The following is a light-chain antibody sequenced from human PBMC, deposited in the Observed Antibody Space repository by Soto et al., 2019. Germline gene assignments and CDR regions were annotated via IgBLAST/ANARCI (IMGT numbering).Light chain of an antibody. CDR2: GVS. V-gene: IGKV3-11*01. J-gene: IGKJ4*01. Sequence: IVLTQSPATLSLSPGERATLSCRARQPIYTYLSWYQQKPGQAPRLLIYGVSNRATGVPARFSGSGSGTDFTLTISSLEPEDSAVYYCHQRYNWLSFGGGTKVDNK. CDR3: HQRYNWLS. CDR1: QPIYTY.